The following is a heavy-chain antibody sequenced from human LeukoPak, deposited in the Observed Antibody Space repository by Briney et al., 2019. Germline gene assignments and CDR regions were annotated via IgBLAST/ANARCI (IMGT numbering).Heavy chain of an antibody. CDR1: GGSISSGGYY. J-gene: IGHJ3*02. Sequence: SETLSLTCTVSGGSISSGGYYWSWIRQHPGKGLEWIGYIYYSGSTYYNPSLKSRVTISVDASKNQFSLKLSSVTAADTAVYYCARPYSSGWYFAFDIWGQGTMVTVSP. CDR2: IYYSGST. CDR3: ARPYSSGWYFAFDI. D-gene: IGHD6-19*01. V-gene: IGHV4-31*03.